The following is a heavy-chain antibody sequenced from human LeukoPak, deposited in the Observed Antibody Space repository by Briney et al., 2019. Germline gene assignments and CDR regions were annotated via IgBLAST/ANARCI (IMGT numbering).Heavy chain of an antibody. CDR1: GFTFSVYA. J-gene: IGHJ5*01. D-gene: IGHD3-22*01. CDR3: AKDRPNYYQSNGHYYRRDGDS. CDR2: ITSSGEAT. Sequence: GGPLRLSCDASGFTFSVYAMSRVRQGTGKGLEWVSSITSSGEATYYADSVRGRCTISRDNSRYTLYLQMNSLTAEDTAVYYCAKDRPNYYQSNGHYYRRDGDSWGQGTLVTVSS. V-gene: IGHV3-23*01.